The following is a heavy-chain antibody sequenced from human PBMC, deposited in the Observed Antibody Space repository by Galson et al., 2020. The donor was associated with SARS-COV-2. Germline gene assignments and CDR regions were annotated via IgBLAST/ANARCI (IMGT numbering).Heavy chain of an antibody. Sequence: GESLKISCKASGYTFTGYYMHWVRQAPGQGLEWMGWINPNSGGTNYAQKFQGRVTMTRHTSISTAYMELSRLRSDDTAVYYCARATSPMVLSGLGEYWGQGTLVTVSS. CDR1: GYTFTGYY. J-gene: IGHJ4*02. CDR3: ARATSPMVLSGLGEY. D-gene: IGHD3-10*01. V-gene: IGHV1-2*02. CDR2: INPNSGGT.